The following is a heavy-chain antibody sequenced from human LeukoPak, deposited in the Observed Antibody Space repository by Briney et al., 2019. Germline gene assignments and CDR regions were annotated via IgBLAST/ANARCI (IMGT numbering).Heavy chain of an antibody. V-gene: IGHV4-39*01. D-gene: IGHD2-8*02. CDR1: GGSIRSSSYY. J-gene: IGHJ4*02. CDR3: ARLPSQPVDGTGSIIY. CDR2: IHYDGST. Sequence: PSETLSLTCTVSGGSIRSSSYYWGWIRQPPGKGLEWIGCIHYDGSTYDNPSLKSRVTMSVDTSKKQFSLKMTSVTAADTAVYYCARLPSQPVDGTGSIIYWGQGTLVTVSS.